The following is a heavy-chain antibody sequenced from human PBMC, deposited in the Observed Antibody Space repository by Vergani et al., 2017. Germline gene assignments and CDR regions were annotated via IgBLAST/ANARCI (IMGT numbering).Heavy chain of an antibody. CDR1: GGSISSYY. CDR3: ASSTSCYTGSECYYYYGMDV. CDR2: IYYSGST. V-gene: IGHV4-59*05. J-gene: IGHJ6*02. D-gene: IGHD2-2*02. Sequence: QVQLQESGPGLVKPSETLSLTCTVSGGSISSYYWSWIRQPPGKGLEWIGSIYYSGSTYYNPSLKSRVTISVDTSKNQFSLKLSSVTAADTAVYYCASSTSCYTGSECYYYYGMDVWGQGTTVTVSS.